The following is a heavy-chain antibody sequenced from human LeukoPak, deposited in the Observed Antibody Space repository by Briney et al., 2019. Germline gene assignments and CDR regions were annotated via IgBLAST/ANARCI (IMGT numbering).Heavy chain of an antibody. CDR2: IIPIFGTA. J-gene: IGHJ4*02. CDR3: ARDDCSGGSCYFDY. D-gene: IGHD2-15*01. Sequence: SVKVSCKASGVTFSSYAISWVRQAPGQGLEWMGGIIPIFGTANYAQKFQGRVTITADESTSTAYMELSSLRSEDTAVYYCARDDCSGGSCYFDYWGQGTLVTVSS. CDR1: GVTFSSYA. V-gene: IGHV1-69*13.